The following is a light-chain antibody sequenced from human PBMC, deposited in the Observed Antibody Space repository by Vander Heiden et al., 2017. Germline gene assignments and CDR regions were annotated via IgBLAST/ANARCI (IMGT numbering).Light chain of an antibody. CDR2: EVT. V-gene: IGLV2-8*01. CDR3: SSDAGTNNYV. J-gene: IGLJ1*01. CDR1: SGDVGRYDF. Sequence: QSALTQPPSASGSPGQSVTISCTGTSGDVGRYDFVSWYQQHPGEAPKLIISEVTKRPSGVPHRFSGSKSGNTASLTVSGLQAEDEADYYCSSDAGTNNYVFGTGTWVTVL.